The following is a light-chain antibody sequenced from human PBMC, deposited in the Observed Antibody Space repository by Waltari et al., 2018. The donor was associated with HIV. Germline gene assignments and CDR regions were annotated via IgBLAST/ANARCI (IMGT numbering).Light chain of an antibody. Sequence: QPALTQPASVPASPGPSITLPCTGPNSDFGSYDFFSWYQQSPGKAPRLIISDVRNRPSGISSRFAGSKYGYTASLTISGLRAEDEAEYFCSSWTSSTTLVFGTGTKVTVL. V-gene: IGLV2-14*01. CDR2: DVR. CDR1: NSDFGSYDF. J-gene: IGLJ1*01. CDR3: SSWTSSTTLV.